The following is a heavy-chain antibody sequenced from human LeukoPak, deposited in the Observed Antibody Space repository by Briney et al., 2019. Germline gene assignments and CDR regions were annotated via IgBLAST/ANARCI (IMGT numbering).Heavy chain of an antibody. Sequence: GGSLRLSCAASGFTFGSYAMSWVRQAPGKGLEWVADIRGSGVSTYYADSVKGRFTISRDNSKNTLYVQMSSLRAEDTAVYYCARDRSYYGGAFDYWGQGTLVTVSS. D-gene: IGHD1-26*01. CDR2: IRGSGVST. J-gene: IGHJ4*02. V-gene: IGHV3-23*01. CDR3: ARDRSYYGGAFDY. CDR1: GFTFGSYA.